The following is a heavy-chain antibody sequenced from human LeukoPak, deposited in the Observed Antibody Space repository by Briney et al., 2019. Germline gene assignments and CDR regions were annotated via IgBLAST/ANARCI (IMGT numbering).Heavy chain of an antibody. J-gene: IGHJ3*02. CDR1: GFTFSSYS. D-gene: IGHD3-16*01. Sequence: GGSLRLSCAASGFTFSSYSMNWVRQAPGKGLEWVSSISSSSSYIYYGDSVKGRFTISRDNAKDSLYLQMNSLRAEDTAVYYCARESGGAFDIWGQGTMVTVSS. V-gene: IGHV3-21*01. CDR3: ARESGGAFDI. CDR2: ISSSSSYI.